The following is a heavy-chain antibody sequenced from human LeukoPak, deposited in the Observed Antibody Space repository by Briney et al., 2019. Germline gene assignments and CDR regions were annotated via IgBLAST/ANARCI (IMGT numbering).Heavy chain of an antibody. CDR1: GFSFSTSP. D-gene: IGHD3-10*01. V-gene: IGHV3-30*04. J-gene: IGHJ4*02. CDR3: ARDSGSGGAGSFPF. CDR2: ISYDGSNK. Sequence: PGGSLRLSCAASGFSFSTSPMSWVRQAPGKGLEWVASISYDGSNKNYADAVKGRFTISRDNSNSTLYLQMNSLRPEETAVFYCARDSGSGGAGSFPFWGQGTLVTVSS.